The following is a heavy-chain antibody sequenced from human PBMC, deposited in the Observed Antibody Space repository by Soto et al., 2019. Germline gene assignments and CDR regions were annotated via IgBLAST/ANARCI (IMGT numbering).Heavy chain of an antibody. CDR3: AGGPTWYYYAA. J-gene: IGHJ4*02. V-gene: IGHV4-59*01. CDR2: IYYSGST. Sequence: SETLSLTCTVSGFSISSYYWSWIRQPPGKGLEWIGYIYYSGSTNYNPSLKSRVTISVDTSKNQFSLKLSSVTAADTAVYYCAGGPTWYYYAAGGQGTLVTVSS. CDR1: GFSISSYY. D-gene: IGHD3-10*01.